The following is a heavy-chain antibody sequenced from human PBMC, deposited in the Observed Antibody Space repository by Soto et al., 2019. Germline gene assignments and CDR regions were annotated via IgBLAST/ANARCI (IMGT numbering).Heavy chain of an antibody. CDR2: MYFGGSF. CDR1: GASVSHGY. CDR3: ARSYYDSTGFAVDP. D-gene: IGHD3-22*01. V-gene: IGHV4-59*02. Sequence: QMQLQASGPGLVKPSETLSLTCNVSGASVSHGYWSWIRQPPGKALEWIGFMYFGGSFNYNPYLTSRATISVETSKNQFSMKLTSATPSDTAVYYCARSYYDSTGFAVDPWGQGTLVTVSS. J-gene: IGHJ5*02.